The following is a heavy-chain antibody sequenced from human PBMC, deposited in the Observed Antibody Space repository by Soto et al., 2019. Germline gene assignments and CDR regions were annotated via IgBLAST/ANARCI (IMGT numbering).Heavy chain of an antibody. J-gene: IGHJ4*02. V-gene: IGHV5-51*01. CDR1: GYSFTSYW. D-gene: IGHD4-17*01. CDR2: IYPGDSGT. Sequence: GESLKISCKGSGYSFTSYWIGWVRQMPGKGLEWMGIIYPGDSGTRYSPSFQGQVTISADKSISTAYLQWSSLKASDTAMYYCARHADYGGNSGGLDYWGQGTLVTVSS. CDR3: ARHADYGGNSGGLDY.